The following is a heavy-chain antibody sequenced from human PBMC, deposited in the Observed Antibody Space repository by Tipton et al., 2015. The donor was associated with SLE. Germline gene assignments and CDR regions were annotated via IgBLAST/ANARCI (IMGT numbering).Heavy chain of an antibody. Sequence: QLVQSGAEVKKPGASVKVSCQASGYTFDTFGFTWVRQAPGQGLQWMGWITPYNGNTNYAERFQGRVTMTTDTSTDTAYMELSSLRSEDTAVYYCATYKQITISGVVIKDVSTYYYGMDVWGQGTTVTVSS. D-gene: IGHD3-3*01. V-gene: IGHV1-18*01. J-gene: IGHJ6*02. CDR3: ATYKQITISGVVIKDVSTYYYGMDV. CDR2: ITPYNGNT. CDR1: GYTFDTFG.